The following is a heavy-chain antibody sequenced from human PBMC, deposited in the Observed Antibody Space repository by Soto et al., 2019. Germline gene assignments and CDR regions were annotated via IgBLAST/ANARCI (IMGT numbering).Heavy chain of an antibody. CDR1: GFIFSDHA. J-gene: IGHJ4*02. CDR3: ADGGEWLFNFDY. CDR2: ISGNGIAT. V-gene: IGHV3-23*01. Sequence: GGSLRLSCEASGFIFSDHAMSWVRQAPGKGLEGVSAISGNGIATYYADSVKGRFTISRDNYKNTLYLQMNRLRADDTAVYYCADGGEWLFNFDYWGQGTLVTVSS. D-gene: IGHD3-3*01.